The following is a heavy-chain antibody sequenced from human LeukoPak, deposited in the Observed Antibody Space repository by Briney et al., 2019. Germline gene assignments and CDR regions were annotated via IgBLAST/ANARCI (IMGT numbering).Heavy chain of an antibody. J-gene: IGHJ5*02. CDR1: GGSISSGSYY. Sequence: SETLSLTCTVSGGSISSGSYYWSWIRQPAGKGLEWIGRIYTSGSTNYNPSLKSRVTISVDTSKNQFSLKLSSVTAADTAVYYCARFDGPWGQGTLVTVSS. V-gene: IGHV4-61*02. CDR3: ARFDGP. CDR2: IYTSGST.